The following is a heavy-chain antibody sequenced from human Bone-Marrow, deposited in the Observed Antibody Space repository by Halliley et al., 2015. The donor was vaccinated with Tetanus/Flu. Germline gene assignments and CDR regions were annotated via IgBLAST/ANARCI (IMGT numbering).Heavy chain of an antibody. J-gene: IGHJ4*02. Sequence: CAASGFTFSTYAMSWVRQAPGKGLEWVSNIGGTGGNRVYADSVKGRFTVSRDNSKNTLYLQMNSLRAEDTAVYYCAKGHDYGDNALAYWGQGTLVTVSS. CDR2: IGGTGGNR. CDR1: GFTFSTYA. CDR3: AKGHDYGDNALAY. D-gene: IGHD4-17*01. V-gene: IGHV3-23*01.